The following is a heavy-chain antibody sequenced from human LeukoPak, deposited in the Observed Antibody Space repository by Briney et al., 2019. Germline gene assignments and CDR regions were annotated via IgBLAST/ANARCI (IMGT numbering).Heavy chain of an antibody. D-gene: IGHD3-10*01. CDR3: AKEGYYGSGSYYIELDY. V-gene: IGHV3-23*01. CDR1: GFTFRSYA. Sequence: PGGSLRLSCAASGFTFRSYAMNWARQAPGKGLEWVSAISGSGGSTYYADSVKGRFTISRDNSKNTLYLQMNSLRAEDTAVYYCAKEGYYGSGSYYIELDYWGQGTLVTVSS. CDR2: ISGSGGST. J-gene: IGHJ4*02.